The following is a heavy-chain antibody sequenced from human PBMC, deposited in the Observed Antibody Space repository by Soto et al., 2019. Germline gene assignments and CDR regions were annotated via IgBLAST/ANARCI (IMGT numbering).Heavy chain of an antibody. J-gene: IGHJ4*02. CDR2: INHSGST. D-gene: IGHD3-3*01. CDR1: GGSFSGYY. CDR3: ARGRLNYDFWSGYLSEYYFDY. V-gene: IGHV4-34*01. Sequence: SETLSLTCAVYGGSFSGYYWSWIRQPPGKGLELIGEINHSGSTNYNPSLKSRVTISVDTSKNQFSLKLSSVTAADTAVYYCARGRLNYDFWSGYLSEYYFDYWGQGTLVTVSS.